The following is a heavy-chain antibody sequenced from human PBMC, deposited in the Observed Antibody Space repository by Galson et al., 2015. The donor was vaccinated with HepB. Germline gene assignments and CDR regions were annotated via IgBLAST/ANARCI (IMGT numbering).Heavy chain of an antibody. D-gene: IGHD2-15*01. Sequence: ETLSLTCTVSGYSISSGFYWGWIRQSPGKGLEWIGSIYDGGSPDYSTSLKSRVTISVDTPKNQFSLNVSSVTAADTAVYYCARRYCSGGSCYFDYWGQGTLVIVSS. CDR1: GYSISSGFY. J-gene: IGHJ4*02. CDR3: ARRYCSGGSCYFDY. V-gene: IGHV4-38-2*02. CDR2: IYDGGSP.